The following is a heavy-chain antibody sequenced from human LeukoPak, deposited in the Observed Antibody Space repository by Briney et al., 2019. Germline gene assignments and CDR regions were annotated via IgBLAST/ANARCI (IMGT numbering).Heavy chain of an antibody. J-gene: IGHJ4*02. Sequence: PGGSLRLSCAASGFTFSSYWMSWVRQAPGKGLEWVANIKQDGSDKYYVYSVKGRFTISRDNAKNSLYLQMNSLRAEDTAVYYCARGPYDSSWGLCYFDYWGQGNLVTVSS. D-gene: IGHD3-22*01. CDR1: GFTFSSYW. V-gene: IGHV3-7*04. CDR2: IKQDGSDK. CDR3: ARGPYDSSWGLCYFDY.